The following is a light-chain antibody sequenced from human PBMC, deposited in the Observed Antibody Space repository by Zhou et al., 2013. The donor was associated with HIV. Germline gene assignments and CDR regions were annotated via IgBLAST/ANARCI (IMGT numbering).Light chain of an antibody. Sequence: DIQMTQSPSTLSASIGDRVTITCRASQSISTWLAWYQQKRGKAPKLLIYKASNLESGVPSRFSGSGSGTEFTLTISSLQPEDFATYYCQQANSFPYTFGQGTKLEIK. CDR2: KAS. CDR1: QSISTW. V-gene: IGKV1-5*03. J-gene: IGKJ2*01. CDR3: QQANSFPYT.